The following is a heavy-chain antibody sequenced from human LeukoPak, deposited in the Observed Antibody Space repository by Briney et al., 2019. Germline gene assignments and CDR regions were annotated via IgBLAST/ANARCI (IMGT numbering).Heavy chain of an antibody. CDR2: INAGNGNT. CDR3: ARVGAWDCSSTSCYGAFDI. Sequence: ASVKVSCKTSGYTFTSYAKHWVRQAPGQRLEWMGWINAGNGNTKYSQKFQGRVTITADKSTSTAYMELSSLRSEDTAVYYCARVGAWDCSSTSCYGAFDIWGQGTMVTVSS. J-gene: IGHJ3*02. D-gene: IGHD2-2*01. V-gene: IGHV1-3*01. CDR1: GYTFTSYA.